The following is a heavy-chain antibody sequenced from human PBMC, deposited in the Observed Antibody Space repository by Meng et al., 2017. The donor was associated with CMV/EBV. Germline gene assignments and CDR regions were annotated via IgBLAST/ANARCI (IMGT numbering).Heavy chain of an antibody. V-gene: IGHV4-34*01. J-gene: IGHJ5*02. CDR2: INHSGST. CDR1: GGSFSGYY. CDR3: ARGPYCSSTSCYPSWFDP. Sequence: SETLSLTCAVYGGSFSGYYWSWIRQPPGKGLESIGEINHSGSTNYNPSLKSRVTISVDTSKNQFSLKLSSVTAADTAVYYCARGPYCSSTSCYPSWFDPWGQGTLVTVSS. D-gene: IGHD2-2*01.